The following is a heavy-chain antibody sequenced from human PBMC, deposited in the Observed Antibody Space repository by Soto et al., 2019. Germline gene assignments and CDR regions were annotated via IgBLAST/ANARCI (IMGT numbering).Heavy chain of an antibody. CDR3: ARDVTAMEAFYYYDT. V-gene: IGHV1-69*08. CDR2: ILPFLGST. D-gene: IGHD5-18*01. CDR1: GGTLNTYT. Sequence: QLQLVQSGAAVKKPGSSVKVSCKASGGTLNTYTISWVRQAPGQGLEWMGSILPFLGSTNYAKKFQGRVTSTADQSTSTMELSSLRSEDTAVYFCARDVTAMEAFYYYDTLGQGSLVTVSS. J-gene: IGHJ4*02.